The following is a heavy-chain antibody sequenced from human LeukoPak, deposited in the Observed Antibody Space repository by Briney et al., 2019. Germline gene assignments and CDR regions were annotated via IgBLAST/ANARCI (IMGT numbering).Heavy chain of an antibody. V-gene: IGHV5-51*01. CDR2: IYPGDSDT. CDR3: ARGGNKFYYYYGIDV. J-gene: IGHJ6*02. D-gene: IGHD1-26*01. Sequence: GESLKISCKGSGYSFTSYWIGWVRQLPGKGLEWMGIIYPGDSDTRYSPSFQGQVTISADKSISTAYLQWSSLKASDTAMYYCARGGNKFYYYYGIDVWGQGTTVTVSS. CDR1: GYSFTSYW.